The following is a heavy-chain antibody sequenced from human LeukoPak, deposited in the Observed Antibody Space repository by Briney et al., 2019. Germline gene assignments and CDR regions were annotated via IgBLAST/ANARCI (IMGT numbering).Heavy chain of an antibody. CDR3: ARSPGSSWLQDGYYYGMDV. CDR2: MNPNSGNT. Sequence: ASVKVSCKASGYTFTSYDINWVRQATGQGLEWMGWMNPNSGNTGYAQKFQGRVTMTRNTSISTAYMELSSLRSEDTAVYYCARSPGSSWLQDGYYYGMDVWGQGTTVTVSS. V-gene: IGHV1-8*01. J-gene: IGHJ6*02. D-gene: IGHD6-13*01. CDR1: GYTFTSYD.